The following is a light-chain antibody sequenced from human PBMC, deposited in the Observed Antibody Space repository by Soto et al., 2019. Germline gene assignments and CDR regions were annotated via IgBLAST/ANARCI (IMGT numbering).Light chain of an antibody. CDR2: KAS. J-gene: IGKJ1*01. CDR3: QQYNSPWT. Sequence: DIQMTQSPSTLSASVGDRVTITCRASQSISSWVAWNQQKPGKAPKLLIYKASSLKSGVPSRFSGSGSGTEFTLTISSLQPDDFATYYCQQYNSPWTFGQGNKVEIK. CDR1: QSISSW. V-gene: IGKV1-5*03.